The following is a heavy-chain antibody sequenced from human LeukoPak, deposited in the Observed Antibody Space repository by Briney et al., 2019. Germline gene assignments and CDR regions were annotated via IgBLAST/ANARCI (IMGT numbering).Heavy chain of an antibody. D-gene: IGHD1-20*01. Sequence: PGGSLRLSCAASGFTFSDYYMSWIRQPPGKGMEWVSYISSSSSYTNYGDSVKGRFTISRDSAKNSLYLQMDSLRAEDTAMYYCARVITGTTWAPDYWGQGTLVTVSS. CDR3: ARVITGTTWAPDY. CDR1: GFTFSDYY. V-gene: IGHV3-11*06. CDR2: ISSSSSYT. J-gene: IGHJ4*02.